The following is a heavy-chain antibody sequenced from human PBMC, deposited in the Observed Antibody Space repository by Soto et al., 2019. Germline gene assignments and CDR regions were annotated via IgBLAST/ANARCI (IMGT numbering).Heavy chain of an antibody. CDR1: SVSNAW. V-gene: IGHV3-15*07. Sequence: SVSNAWMNWVRQAPGKGLEWVGRIKSKTDGGTTDYAAPVKGRFTISRDDSKNTLYLQMNSLKTEDTAVYYCTTCLSTSCYGSWFDPWGQGTLVTVSS. D-gene: IGHD2-2*01. J-gene: IGHJ5*02. CDR2: IKSKTDGGTT. CDR3: TTCLSTSCYGSWFDP.